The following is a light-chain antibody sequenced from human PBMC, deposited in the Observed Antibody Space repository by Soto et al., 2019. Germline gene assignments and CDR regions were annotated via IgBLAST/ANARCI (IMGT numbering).Light chain of an antibody. J-gene: IGLJ1*01. CDR2: EGT. Sequence: QSVLTQPASISGSPGQSINVSCTGSSCDVANDKFVSWYQQHPGKAPKLMIYEGTKRPSGVSDRFSASKSGDTASLTISGLQAEDEAEYDCCSCAHSDTHKHVFGTRTKGNIL. CDR1: SCDVANDKF. V-gene: IGLV2-23*01. CDR3: CSCAHSDTHKHV.